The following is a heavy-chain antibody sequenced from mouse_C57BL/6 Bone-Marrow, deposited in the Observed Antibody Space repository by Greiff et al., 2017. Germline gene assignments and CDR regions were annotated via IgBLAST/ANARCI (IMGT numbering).Heavy chain of an antibody. CDR1: GYTFTSYW. Sequence: VQLQQPGPELVKPAASVKMSCKASGYTFTSYWITWVKQRPGQGLEWIGDIYPGGGSTNYNEQFKRKATLTVNTSSRTAYMQLSSMTYEDAAVYYCARWLVSRRYAMDYWGQGTSVTVSA. V-gene: IGHV1-55*01. J-gene: IGHJ4*01. CDR3: ARWLVSRRYAMDY. D-gene: IGHD2-2*01. CDR2: IYPGGGST.